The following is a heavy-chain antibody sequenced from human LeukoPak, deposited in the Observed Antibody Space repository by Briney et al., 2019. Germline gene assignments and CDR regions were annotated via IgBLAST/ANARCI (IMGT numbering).Heavy chain of an antibody. CDR3: ARDPGYSGYGIAHWYFDL. CDR1: GGSISSSSYY. D-gene: IGHD5-12*01. CDR2: IYYSGST. J-gene: IGHJ2*01. Sequence: PSETLSLTCTVSGGSISSSSYYWGWIRQPPGKGLEWIGSIYYSGSTYYNPSLKSRVTISVDTSKNQFSLKLSSVTAADTAVYYCARDPGYSGYGIAHWYFDLWGRGTLVTVSS. V-gene: IGHV4-39*07.